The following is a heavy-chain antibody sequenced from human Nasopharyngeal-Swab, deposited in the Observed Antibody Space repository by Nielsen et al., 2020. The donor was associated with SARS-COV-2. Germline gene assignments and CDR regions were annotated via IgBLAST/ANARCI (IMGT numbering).Heavy chain of an antibody. CDR1: GGSFSGYY. CDR2: INHSGST. CDR3: ARAGAYCSSTSCYIDY. Sequence: SETLSLTCAVYGGSFSGYYWSWIRQPPGKGLEWTGEINHSGSTNYNPSLKSRVTISVDTSKNQFSLKLSSVTAADTAVYYCARAGAYCSSTSCYIDYWGQGTLVTVSS. D-gene: IGHD2-2*02. J-gene: IGHJ4*02. V-gene: IGHV4-34*01.